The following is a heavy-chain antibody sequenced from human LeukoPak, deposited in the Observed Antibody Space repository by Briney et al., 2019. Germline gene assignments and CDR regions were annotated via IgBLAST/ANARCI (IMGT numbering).Heavy chain of an antibody. CDR1: GFIFNNYA. Sequence: GGSLRLSCAGSGFIFNNYAMHWVRQSPGKGLEWVSGISWNSGSIDYADSVKGRFTISRDNAKNSLYLQMNSLRVEDTAFYYCAKDNRRHYTSGPNPDSLHWGQGALVTVSS. J-gene: IGHJ4*02. V-gene: IGHV3-9*01. D-gene: IGHD6-19*01. CDR2: ISWNSGSI. CDR3: AKDNRRHYTSGPNPDSLH.